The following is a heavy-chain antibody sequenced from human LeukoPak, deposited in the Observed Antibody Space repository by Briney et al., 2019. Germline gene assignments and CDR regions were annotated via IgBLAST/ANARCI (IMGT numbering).Heavy chain of an antibody. CDR2: ISGSGGST. CDR3: ARERYCSSTSCSPIMDV. D-gene: IGHD2-2*01. Sequence: GGSLRLSCAASGFTFSTYAMSWVRQAPGKGLEWVSTISGSGGSTYYADSVKGRFTISRDNSKNTLYLQMNSLRAEDTAVYYCARERYCSSTSCSPIMDVWGQGTTVTVSS. V-gene: IGHV3-23*01. CDR1: GFTFSTYA. J-gene: IGHJ6*02.